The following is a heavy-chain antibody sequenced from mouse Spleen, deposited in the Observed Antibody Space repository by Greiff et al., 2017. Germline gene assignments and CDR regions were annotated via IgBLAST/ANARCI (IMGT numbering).Heavy chain of an antibody. J-gene: IGHJ2*01. D-gene: IGHD1-1*01. CDR1: GFTFSSYA. Sequence: DVKLVESGGGLVKLGGSLKLSCAASGFTFSSYAMSWVRQTPEKRLEWVATISSGGGNTYYPDSVKGRFTISRDNAKNTLYLQMSSLKSEDTAMYYCARHVYYYGSSYSYYFDYWGQGTTLTVSS. CDR3: ARHVYYYGSSYSYYFDY. CDR2: ISSGGGNT. V-gene: IGHV5-9*04.